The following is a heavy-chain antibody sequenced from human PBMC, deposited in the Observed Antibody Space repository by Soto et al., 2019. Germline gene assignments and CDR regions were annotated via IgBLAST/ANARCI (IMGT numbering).Heavy chain of an antibody. CDR1: GGSISSYY. CDR3: ARHLGVLRFLEWLPSGSWFDP. J-gene: IGHJ5*02. CDR2: IYYSGST. V-gene: IGHV4-59*08. Sequence: SETLSLTCTVSGGSISSYYWSWIRQPPGKGLEWIGYIYYSGSTNYNPSLKSRVTISVDTSKNQFSLKLSSVTAADTAVYYCARHLGVLRFLEWLPSGSWFDPWGQGTLVTVSS. D-gene: IGHD3-3*01.